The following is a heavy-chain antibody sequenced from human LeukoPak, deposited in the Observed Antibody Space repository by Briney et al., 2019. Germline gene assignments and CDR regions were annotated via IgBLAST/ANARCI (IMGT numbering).Heavy chain of an antibody. J-gene: IGHJ4*02. CDR3: ARDTRYSYGLNFDY. CDR2: IIPIFGTA. D-gene: IGHD5-18*01. Sequence: GASVKVSCKASGYTFTGYYMHWVRQAPGQGLEWMGRIIPIFGTANYAQKFQGRVTITTDESTSTAYMELSSLRSEDTAVYYCARDTRYSYGLNFDYWGQGTLVTVSS. V-gene: IGHV1-69*05. CDR1: GYTFTGYY.